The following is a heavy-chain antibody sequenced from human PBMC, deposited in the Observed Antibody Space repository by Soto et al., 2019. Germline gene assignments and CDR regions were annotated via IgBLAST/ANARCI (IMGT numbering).Heavy chain of an antibody. CDR2: IDPSDSYT. D-gene: IGHD3-22*01. CDR1: GYSFTSYW. Sequence: GESLKISCKGSGYSFTSYWISWVRQMPGKGLEWMGRIDPSDSYTNYSPSFQGHVTISADKSISTAYLQWSSLKASDTAMYYCAKDRTLRHAFDIWGQGTMVTVSS. V-gene: IGHV5-10-1*01. J-gene: IGHJ3*02. CDR3: AKDRTLRHAFDI.